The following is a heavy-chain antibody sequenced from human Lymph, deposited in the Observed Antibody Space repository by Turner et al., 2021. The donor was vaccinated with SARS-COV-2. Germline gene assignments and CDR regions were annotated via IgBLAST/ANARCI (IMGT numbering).Heavy chain of an antibody. CDR1: GFTFSRYG. CDR2: IWHDGSNI. Sequence: QVRLVESGAGVVLSVRSLSLYCAASGFTFSRYGMHWVRQAPGKGLEWVAVIWHDGSNINYAYFVKGRFTIARDNTKNTLYLQMNSLRTEDTAEYCCAGERTPFGVFDYWGQGTLVTVSS. CDR3: AGERTPFGVFDY. V-gene: IGHV3-33*01. D-gene: IGHD3-10*01. J-gene: IGHJ4*02.